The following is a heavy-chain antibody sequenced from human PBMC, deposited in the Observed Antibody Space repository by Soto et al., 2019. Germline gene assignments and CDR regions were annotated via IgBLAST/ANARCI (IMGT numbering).Heavy chain of an antibody. D-gene: IGHD2-15*01. CDR2: IDPSDSYT. CDR1: GYSFTSYW. V-gene: IGHV5-10-1*01. J-gene: IGHJ6*02. CDR3: ARRCSGGSCPPYYYGMDV. Sequence: ESLKISCKGSGYSFTSYWISWVRQMPGKGLEWMGRIDPSDSYTNYSPSFQGHVTISADKSISTAYLQWSSLKASDTAMYYCARRCSGGSCPPYYYGMDVWGQGTTVTVSS.